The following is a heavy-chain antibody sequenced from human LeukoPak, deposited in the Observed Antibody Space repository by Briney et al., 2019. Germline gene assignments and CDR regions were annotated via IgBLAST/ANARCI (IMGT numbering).Heavy chain of an antibody. CDR3: AKARQPYSSSSGFDY. V-gene: IGHV3-23*01. Sequence: PGGSLRLSCAASGFTFSSYAMSWVRQAPGKGLEWVSAISGSGGSTHYADSVKGRFTISRDNSKNTLYLQMNSLRAEDTAVCYCAKARQPYSSSSGFDYWGQGTLVTVSS. J-gene: IGHJ4*02. CDR2: ISGSGGST. CDR1: GFTFSSYA. D-gene: IGHD6-6*01.